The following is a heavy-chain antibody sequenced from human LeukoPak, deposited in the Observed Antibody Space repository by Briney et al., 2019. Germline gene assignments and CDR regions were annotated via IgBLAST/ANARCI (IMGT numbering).Heavy chain of an antibody. D-gene: IGHD4-11*01. CDR3: ARWPRERNRITVTNYYYYMDV. V-gene: IGHV4-39*07. CDR2: IYYSGST. J-gene: IGHJ6*03. CDR1: GGSISSSSYY. Sequence: SETLSLTCTVSGGSISSSSYYWGWIRQPPGKGLEWIGSIYYSGSTYYNPSLKSRVTISVDTSKNQFSLKVSSVTAADSAVYYCARWPRERNRITVTNYYYYMDVWGRGTTVTVSS.